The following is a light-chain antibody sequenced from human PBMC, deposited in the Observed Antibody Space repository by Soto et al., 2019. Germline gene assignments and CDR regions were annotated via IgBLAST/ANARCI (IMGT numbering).Light chain of an antibody. CDR3: QQYNSYSVWT. J-gene: IGKJ1*01. CDR1: QDISHF. V-gene: IGKV1-27*01. CDR2: GAS. Sequence: DIQLTQSPSSLSASVGDRVTFTCRASQDISHFLAWYQQRPGEVPRLLIYGASTLQSGVSSRFSGSGSGTEFTLTISSLQPDDFATYYCQQYNSYSVWTFGQGTKVDIK.